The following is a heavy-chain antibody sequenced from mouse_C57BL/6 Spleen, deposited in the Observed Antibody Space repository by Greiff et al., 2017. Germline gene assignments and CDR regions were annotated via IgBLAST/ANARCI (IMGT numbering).Heavy chain of an antibody. CDR3: ARSPYYYGSSHWYVDV. CDR2: IYPGDGDT. J-gene: IGHJ1*03. CDR1: GYAFSSSW. V-gene: IGHV1-82*01. Sequence: QVQLKQSGPELVKPGASVKISCKASGYAFSSSWMNWVKQRPGKGLEWIGRIYPGDGDTNYNGKFKGKATLTADKSSSTAYMQLSSLTSEDSAVYFCARSPYYYGSSHWYVDVWGTGTTVTVSS. D-gene: IGHD1-1*01.